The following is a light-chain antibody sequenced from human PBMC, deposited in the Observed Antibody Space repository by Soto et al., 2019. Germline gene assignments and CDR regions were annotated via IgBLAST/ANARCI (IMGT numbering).Light chain of an antibody. Sequence: DIVMTQSPLSLPVPAGEPASISCRSSQSLLHSNGYNYLDWYLQKPGQSPQLLIYLGSNRASGVPDRFSGSGSGTDFTLKISRVEAEDLGVYYCMQALQTPLTFGQGTKVEIK. V-gene: IGKV2-28*01. CDR3: MQALQTPLT. CDR2: LGS. CDR1: QSLLHSNGYNY. J-gene: IGKJ1*01.